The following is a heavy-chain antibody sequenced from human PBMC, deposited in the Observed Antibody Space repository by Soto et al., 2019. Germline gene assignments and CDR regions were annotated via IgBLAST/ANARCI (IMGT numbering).Heavy chain of an antibody. V-gene: IGHV4-39*01. CDR2: IYYSGTT. Sequence: QLQLQESGPGLVKPSETLSLTCSLSGDSITRSTYFWAWIRQSPGKGLAWVGSIYYSGTTHYHPSLKSRVTISVDRSKNQFSLKMSSVTASDTAVYYCAKNLPKTGRFDYWGPGTLVTVSS. CDR3: AKNLPKTGRFDY. J-gene: IGHJ4*02. CDR1: GDSITRSTYF.